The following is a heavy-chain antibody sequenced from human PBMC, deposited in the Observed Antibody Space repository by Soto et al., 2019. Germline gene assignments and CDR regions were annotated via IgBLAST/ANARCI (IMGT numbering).Heavy chain of an antibody. CDR3: ASDYGDYGWFDP. CDR2: IDPSDSYT. Sequence: PGESLKISCKGSGYSFTSYWISWVRQMPGKGLEWMGRIDPSDSYTNYSPSFQGHVTISADKSISTAYLQWSSLKASDTAMYYCASDYGDYGWFDPWGQGTLVTVSS. CDR1: GYSFTSYW. J-gene: IGHJ5*02. D-gene: IGHD4-17*01. V-gene: IGHV5-10-1*01.